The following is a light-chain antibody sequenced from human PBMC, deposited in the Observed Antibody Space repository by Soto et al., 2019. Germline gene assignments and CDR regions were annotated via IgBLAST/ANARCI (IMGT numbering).Light chain of an antibody. CDR2: GAS. V-gene: IGKV3-20*01. CDR1: QSVSSSY. J-gene: IGKJ1*01. CDR3: QQYGSSPWT. Sequence: EIVLTQSPGTLSLSPGERATLSCRASQSVSSSYLAWYQQKPDQAPRPLIYGASSRAIGIPDRFSGSGSGTDFTLTISRLEPEDFAVYYCQQYGSSPWTFGQGTKVEIK.